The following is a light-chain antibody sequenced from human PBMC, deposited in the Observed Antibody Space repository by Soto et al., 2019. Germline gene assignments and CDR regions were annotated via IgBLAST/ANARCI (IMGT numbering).Light chain of an antibody. CDR1: QSVSSSY. CDR2: GAS. CDR3: QQYGSSLFT. Sequence: EIVLTQSPGTLSLSPGERATLSCRASQSVSSSYLAWYQQKPGQAPRLLIYGASSRATGIPDRFSGSGSGTDFTLTISRLEPADFALYYCQQYGSSLFTFGPGTKVDIK. J-gene: IGKJ3*01. V-gene: IGKV3-20*01.